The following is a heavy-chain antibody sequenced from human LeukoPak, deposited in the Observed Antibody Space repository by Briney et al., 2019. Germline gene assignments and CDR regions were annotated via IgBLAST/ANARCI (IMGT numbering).Heavy chain of an antibody. V-gene: IGHV3-21*01. D-gene: IGHD2-2*01. CDR2: ISSSSSYI. Sequence: GGSLRLSCAASGFTFSSYSMNWVRQAPGKGLEWVSSISSSSSYIYYADSVKGRVTISRDNSKNTLYLQMSSLRAEDTAVYYCVKGYCSSISCYGDYWGQGTLVTFSS. CDR1: GFTFSSYS. CDR3: VKGYCSSISCYGDY. J-gene: IGHJ4*02.